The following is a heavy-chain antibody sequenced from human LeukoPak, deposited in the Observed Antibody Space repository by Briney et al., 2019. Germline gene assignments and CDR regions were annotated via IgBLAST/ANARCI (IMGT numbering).Heavy chain of an antibody. CDR3: ARGRSSTSDAFDI. V-gene: IGHV4-34*01. D-gene: IGHD2-2*01. CDR2: INHSGST. Sequence: SETLSLTCAVYGGSFSDYYWNWIRQPPGKGLEWIGEINHSGSTNYNPSLKSRVTISVDTSKNQFSLKLSSVTAADTAVYYCARGRSSTSDAFDIWGQGTMVTVSS. CDR1: GGSFSDYY. J-gene: IGHJ3*02.